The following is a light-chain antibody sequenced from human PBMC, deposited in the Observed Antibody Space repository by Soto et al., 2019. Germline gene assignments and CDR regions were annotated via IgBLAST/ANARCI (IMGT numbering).Light chain of an antibody. V-gene: IGLV6-57*04. Sequence: NFMLTQPHSVSGSPGKTVTISCTRSSGSIASTYVQWYQQRPGSAPTTIIFDDDQRRSGVSDRFSGSIDSSSNSASLTISGLKTEDEADYYCQSYDSNKVIFDGGTKLTVL. CDR3: QSYDSNKVI. CDR2: DDD. J-gene: IGLJ2*01. CDR1: SGSIASTY.